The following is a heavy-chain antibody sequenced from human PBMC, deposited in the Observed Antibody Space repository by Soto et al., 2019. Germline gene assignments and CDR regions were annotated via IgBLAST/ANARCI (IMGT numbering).Heavy chain of an antibody. D-gene: IGHD2-21*02. Sequence: EVQLVQSGAEVKKPGESLKISCKGSGYSFTNYWIGWVRQKPGKGLEWMGTIFPGDSDTRYSPSFQGQVTISADRSSSIAYLQWSSLKASNTAMYYCARPNQPYFGRDSYYVLCYWYFDLWGRCTLVTVSS. CDR3: ARPNQPYFGRDSYYVLCYWYFDL. CDR1: GYSFTNYW. CDR2: IFPGDSDT. V-gene: IGHV5-51*01. J-gene: IGHJ2*01.